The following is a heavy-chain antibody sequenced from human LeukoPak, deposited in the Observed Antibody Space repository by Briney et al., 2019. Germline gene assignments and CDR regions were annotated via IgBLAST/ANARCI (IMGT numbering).Heavy chain of an antibody. J-gene: IGHJ4*02. V-gene: IGHV3-7*01. CDR3: AGDSHDYGDSLRVDY. D-gene: IGHD4-17*01. CDR2: IKQDGSEK. Sequence: GGSLRLSCAASGFTFSSYWMSWVRQAPGKGLEWVANIKQDGSEKNYVDSVKGRFTISRDNAKNSLYLQMNSLRAEDTAVYYCAGDSHDYGDSLRVDYWGQGTLVTVSS. CDR1: GFTFSSYW.